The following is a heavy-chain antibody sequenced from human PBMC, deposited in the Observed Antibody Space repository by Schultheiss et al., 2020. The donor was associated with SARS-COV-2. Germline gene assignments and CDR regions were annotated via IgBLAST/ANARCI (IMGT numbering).Heavy chain of an antibody. D-gene: IGHD3-22*01. V-gene: IGHV1-24*01. Sequence: ASVKVSCKASGYTFTGYYMHWVRQAPGQGLEWMGGFDPEDGETIYAQKFQGRVTMTEDTSTDTAYMELSSLRSEDTAVYYCATADSSGYYYNDYWGQGTLVTVSS. CDR2: FDPEDGET. CDR1: GYTFTGYY. CDR3: ATADSSGYYYNDY. J-gene: IGHJ4*02.